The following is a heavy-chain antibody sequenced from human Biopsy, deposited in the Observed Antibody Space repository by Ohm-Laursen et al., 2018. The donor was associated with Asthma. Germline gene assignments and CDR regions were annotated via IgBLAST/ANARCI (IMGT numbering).Heavy chain of an antibody. Sequence: TLSLTCPVSGDSIDSGDYSWTWIRQSPRVGLEWIGYIYRNGDTYYNPTLKNRVTISIDRSKNQFSLRLRSVTAADTAVYYCARGWNCGGDCYSLDSWGQGTLVTVSS. D-gene: IGHD2-21*02. V-gene: IGHV4-30-2*06. CDR1: GDSIDSGDYS. J-gene: IGHJ4*02. CDR3: ARGWNCGGDCYSLDS. CDR2: IYRNGDT.